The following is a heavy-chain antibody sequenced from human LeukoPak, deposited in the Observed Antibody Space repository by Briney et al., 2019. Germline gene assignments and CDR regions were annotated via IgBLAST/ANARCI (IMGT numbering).Heavy chain of an antibody. V-gene: IGHV3-15*04. CDR3: TSYTYYDFWSAYYKPVNYFDY. CDR2: IESKSDGGTT. J-gene: IGHJ4*02. CDR1: GFTFSSYA. D-gene: IGHD3-3*01. Sequence: PGGSLRLSCAASGFTFSSYAMSWVRQAPGKGLEWVGRIESKSDGGTTDYAAPVKGRFTISRDDSKNTLYLQMNSLKTEDTAVYYCTSYTYYDFWSAYYKPVNYFDYWGQGTQVTVSS.